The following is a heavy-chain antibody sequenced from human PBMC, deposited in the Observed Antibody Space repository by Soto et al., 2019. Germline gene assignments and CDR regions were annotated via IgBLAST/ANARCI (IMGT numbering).Heavy chain of an antibody. CDR2: VVASATYT. V-gene: IGHV3-23*01. CDR3: AKRPDYRSTWHFFDP. Sequence: EVQLLESGGGLVQPGGSLRLSCAASGFTFSNYAMTWVRQAPGKGLEWVSTVVASATYTYYADSVKGRFTISRDNPKNILYLQMNSLRAEDTDIYYCAKRPDYRSTWHFFDPWGQGTLVTVSS. J-gene: IGHJ5*02. D-gene: IGHD3-16*02. CDR1: GFTFSNYA.